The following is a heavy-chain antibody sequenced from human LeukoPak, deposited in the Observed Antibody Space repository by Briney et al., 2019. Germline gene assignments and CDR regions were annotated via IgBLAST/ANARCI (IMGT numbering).Heavy chain of an antibody. J-gene: IGHJ4*02. D-gene: IGHD5-24*01. CDR2: ISSSSSYI. CDR1: GFTFSSYA. Sequence: PGGSLRLSCAASGFTFSSYAMSWVRQAPGKGLEWVSSISSSSSYIYYADSVKGRFTISRDNAKNSLYLQMNSLRAEDTAVYYCARWDGYNLEDWGQGTLVTVSS. CDR3: ARWDGYNLED. V-gene: IGHV3-21*01.